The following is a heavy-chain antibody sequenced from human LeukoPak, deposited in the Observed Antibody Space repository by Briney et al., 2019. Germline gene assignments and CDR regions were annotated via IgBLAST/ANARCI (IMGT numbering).Heavy chain of an antibody. Sequence: SETLSLTCPVSGGSLSSYYWSWIRQPAGKGREWVGYIYYSGSTNYNPSLTSRVTISVDTSKNQFSLKLSSVTAADTAVYYCASATVPKQAVYYFDYWGQGPLVTVSS. CDR3: ASATVPKQAVYYFDY. J-gene: IGHJ4*02. D-gene: IGHD4-17*01. CDR2: IYYSGST. CDR1: GGSLSSYY. V-gene: IGHV4-59*08.